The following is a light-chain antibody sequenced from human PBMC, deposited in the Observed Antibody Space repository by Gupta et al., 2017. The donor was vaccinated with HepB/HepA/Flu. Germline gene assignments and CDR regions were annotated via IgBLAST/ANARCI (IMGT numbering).Light chain of an antibody. V-gene: IGKV2-30*01. CDR1: ESLIYSDGDTY. Sequence: DVVMTQSPLSLPVTLGQPASISCRSSESLIYSDGDTYLNWFPQRPGQSPRRLIYKVSNRDSGVQDRFSGSGSGIDFTIKVSRVDAEDVGVYACRRGTHWTFGQGTRVEIK. CDR3: RRGTHWT. J-gene: IGKJ1*01. CDR2: KVS.